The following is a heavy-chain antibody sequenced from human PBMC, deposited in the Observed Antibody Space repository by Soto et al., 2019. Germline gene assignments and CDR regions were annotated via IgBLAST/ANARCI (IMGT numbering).Heavy chain of an antibody. CDR1: GGTFSSYA. V-gene: IGHV1-69*01. Sequence: QVQLVQSGAEVKKPGSSMNVSCKASGGTFSSYAISWVRQAPGQGLEWMGGIIPIFGTANYAQKFQGRVTITADEYTSTAYTELSRLRYEDTAVYYCACVTGTQDYFDYWGQGTLVTVSS. CDR3: ACVTGTQDYFDY. CDR2: IIPIFGTA. J-gene: IGHJ4*02. D-gene: IGHD4-17*01.